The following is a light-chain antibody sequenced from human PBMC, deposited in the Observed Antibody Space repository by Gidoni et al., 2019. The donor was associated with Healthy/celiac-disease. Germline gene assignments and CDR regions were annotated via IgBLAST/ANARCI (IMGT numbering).Light chain of an antibody. CDR3: QQLNF. J-gene: IGKJ2*01. V-gene: IGKV1-9*01. Sequence: IQLTQSPSFLSASVGDRVTITCRASQGISSYLAWYQQKPGKAPKLLIYAASTLQSGVPSRFSGSGSGTEFTLTISSLQPEDFATYYCQQLNFFGQGTKLEIK. CDR1: QGISSY. CDR2: AAS.